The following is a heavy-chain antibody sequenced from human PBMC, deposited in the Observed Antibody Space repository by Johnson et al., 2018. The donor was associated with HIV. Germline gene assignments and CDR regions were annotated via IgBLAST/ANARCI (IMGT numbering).Heavy chain of an antibody. CDR2: IWYDGRNQ. V-gene: IGHV3-33*06. CDR3: ANDFWSGSGI. D-gene: IGHD3-3*01. J-gene: IGHJ3*02. CDR1: GFTFSSYG. Sequence: QVQLVESGGGVVQPGRSLRLSCAASGFTFSSYGMHWVRQAPGKGLEWVAVIWYDGRNQYYADSVKGRFTISRDNSKNTLYLQMNSLRAEDTAVYYCANDFWSGSGIWGQGTMVTVSS.